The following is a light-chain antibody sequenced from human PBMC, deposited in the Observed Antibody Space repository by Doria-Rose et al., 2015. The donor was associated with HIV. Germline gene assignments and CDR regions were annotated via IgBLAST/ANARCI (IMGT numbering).Light chain of an antibody. CDR3: QQYGTSRGT. J-gene: IGKJ5*01. CDR2: DAS. CDR1: QRVKSSY. Sequence: TQSPGTLSLSPGERATLSCRASQRVKSSYLAWYQQKPGQAPRLLIHDASTRATGTPDRFSGSGSGTDFTLTISRLEPEDVAVYYCQQYGTSRGTFGQGTRLEIK. V-gene: IGKV3-20*01.